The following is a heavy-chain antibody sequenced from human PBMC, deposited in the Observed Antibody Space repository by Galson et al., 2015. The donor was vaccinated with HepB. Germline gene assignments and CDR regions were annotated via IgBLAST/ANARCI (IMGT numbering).Heavy chain of an antibody. Sequence: SLRLSCAASGFTFSGSAMHWVRQASGKGLEWVGRIRSKANSYATAYAASVKGRFTISRDDSKNTAYLQMNSLKTEDTAVYYCTRQDWRSAVDYWGQGTLVTVSS. CDR1: GFTFSGSA. CDR2: IRSKANSYAT. CDR3: TRQDWRSAVDY. V-gene: IGHV3-73*01. J-gene: IGHJ4*02. D-gene: IGHD3/OR15-3a*01.